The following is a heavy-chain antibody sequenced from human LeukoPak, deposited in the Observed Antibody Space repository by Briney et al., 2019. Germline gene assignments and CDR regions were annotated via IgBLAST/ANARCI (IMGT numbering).Heavy chain of an antibody. Sequence: GGSLTLSCVASGFTFSSYWMTWVRQAPGKGLVWVSRINGDGSSTSYADSVKGRFTISRDNAKNSLYLQMNSLRAEDTAVYYCAELGITMIGGVWGKGTTVTISS. V-gene: IGHV3-74*01. J-gene: IGHJ6*04. CDR1: GFTFSSYW. CDR2: INGDGSST. D-gene: IGHD3-10*02. CDR3: AELGITMIGGV.